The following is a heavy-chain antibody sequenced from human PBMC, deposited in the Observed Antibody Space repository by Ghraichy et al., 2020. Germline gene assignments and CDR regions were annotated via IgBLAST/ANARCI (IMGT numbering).Heavy chain of an antibody. J-gene: IGHJ4*02. D-gene: IGHD6-6*01. Sequence: GGSLRLSCAASGFTFSSYAMSWVRQAPGKGLEWVSAISGSGGSTYYADSVKGRFTISRDNSKNTLYLQMNSLRAEDTAVYYCANQPRRVPSYYFDYWGQGTLVTVSS. CDR2: ISGSGGST. CDR3: ANQPRRVPSYYFDY. CDR1: GFTFSSYA. V-gene: IGHV3-23*01.